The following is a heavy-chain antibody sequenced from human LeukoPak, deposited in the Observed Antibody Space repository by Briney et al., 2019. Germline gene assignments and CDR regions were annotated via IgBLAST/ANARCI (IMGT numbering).Heavy chain of an antibody. CDR1: GFTFSSYG. CDR3: AKDRGLDY. V-gene: IGHV3-30*18. Sequence: PGGALRLSCAASGFTFSSYGMHWARQAQGKGLEWVSVISYDGSNKYYADSVKGRFTISRDNSKNTLYLQMNSLRAEDTAVYYCAKDRGLDYWGQGTLVTVSS. CDR2: ISYDGSNK. D-gene: IGHD3-10*01. J-gene: IGHJ4*02.